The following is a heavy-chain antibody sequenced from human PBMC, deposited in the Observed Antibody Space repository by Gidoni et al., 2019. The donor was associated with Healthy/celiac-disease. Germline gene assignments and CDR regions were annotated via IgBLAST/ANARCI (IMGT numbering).Heavy chain of an antibody. J-gene: IGHJ4*02. CDR1: GFTFSSFG. Sequence: QVQLVESGGGVVQPGRSLRLSCAPPGFTFSSFGMHWVRQAPGKGLEWVAVIAYDGSNKYCADSVKGRFTISRDNSKNTLYLQINSLRAEDTAVYYCAKGILSGYFSWGGFDFWGQGTLVTVSS. D-gene: IGHD3-22*01. CDR3: AKGILSGYFSWGGFDF. V-gene: IGHV3-30*18. CDR2: IAYDGSNK.